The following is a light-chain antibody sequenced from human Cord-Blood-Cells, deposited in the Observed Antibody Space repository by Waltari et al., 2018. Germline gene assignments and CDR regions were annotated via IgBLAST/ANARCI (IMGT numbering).Light chain of an antibody. CDR1: SSDVGGSHH. J-gene: IGLJ2*01. Sequence: HSALTQPAPVSGSPGQSITIPCTGTSSDVGGSHHFSWYQQHPGKAPKLMIYDVSNRPAWVSKRFSGSRSGNTASLTISGRQAENEADYYCSSYTRSSTRVFGGGTKLTDL. V-gene: IGLV2-14*01. CDR2: DVS. CDR3: SSYTRSSTRV.